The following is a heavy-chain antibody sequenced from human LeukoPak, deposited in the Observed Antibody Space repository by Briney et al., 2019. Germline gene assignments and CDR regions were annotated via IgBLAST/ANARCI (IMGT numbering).Heavy chain of an antibody. CDR1: GFTFSSYA. J-gene: IGHJ6*02. CDR2: ISYDGSNK. D-gene: IGHD4-11*01. CDR3: ARDLGGGYSNPGYYYGMDV. V-gene: IGHV3-30-3*01. Sequence: PGGSLRLSCAASGFTFSSYAMHWVRQAPGKGLEWVAVISYDGSNKYYADSVKGRFTISRDNSKNTLYLQMNSLRAEDTAVYYCARDLGGGYSNPGYYYGMDVWGQGTTVTVSS.